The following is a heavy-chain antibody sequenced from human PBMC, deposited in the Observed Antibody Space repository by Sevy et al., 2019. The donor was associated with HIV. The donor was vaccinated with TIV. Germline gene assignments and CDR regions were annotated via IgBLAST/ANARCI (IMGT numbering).Heavy chain of an antibody. CDR3: ARVKDYYHSSGYYGAGAFDI. V-gene: IGHV3-74*01. CDR2: INSDVSST. Sequence: GGSLRLSCAASGFTFSSYWMHWVRQAPGKGLVWVSRINSDVSSTSYADSVKGRFTISRDNAKNTLYLQMNSLRAEDTAVYYCARVKDYYHSSGYYGAGAFDIWGQGTMVTVSS. D-gene: IGHD3-22*01. J-gene: IGHJ3*02. CDR1: GFTFSSYW.